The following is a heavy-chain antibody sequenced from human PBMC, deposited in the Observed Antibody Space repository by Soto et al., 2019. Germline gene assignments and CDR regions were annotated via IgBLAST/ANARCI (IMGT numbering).Heavy chain of an antibody. CDR2: INPKSGDR. CDR3: ARGAEVGIELAAVDQ. V-gene: IGHV1-2*04. CDR1: GYTFSDYY. J-gene: IGHJ4*02. Sequence: QVHLVQSGAEVKRAGASGTVSCKASGYTFSDYYIHWVRQAPGQGLQWMGCINPKSGDRRYAQMFRGWVLLTRDTSISTAYMEVSGLKSDDTAVYFCARGAEVGIELAAVDQWGQGTLVTVSA. D-gene: IGHD2-8*02.